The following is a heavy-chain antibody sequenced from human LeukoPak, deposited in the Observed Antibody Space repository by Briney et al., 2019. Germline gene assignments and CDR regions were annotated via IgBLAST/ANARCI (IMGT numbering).Heavy chain of an antibody. Sequence: ASVKVSCTASGYTFSCYYMHWVRQAPGQGLEWMGWINPNSGATNYAQKFQGRVTMTRDTSISTAYMELTRLRSDDTAVYYCARAYCGGDCYDSWGQGTLVTVSS. V-gene: IGHV1-2*02. CDR1: GYTFSCYY. D-gene: IGHD2-21*01. CDR3: ARAYCGGDCYDS. J-gene: IGHJ4*02. CDR2: INPNSGAT.